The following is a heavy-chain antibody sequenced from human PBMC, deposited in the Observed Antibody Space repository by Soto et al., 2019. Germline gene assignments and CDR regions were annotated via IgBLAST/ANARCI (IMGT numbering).Heavy chain of an antibody. CDR2: LDTYGNT. CDR3: GRESGETWDYEAS. Sequence: QVQLQESGPGLVRPSETLSLTCTVSGGSMSSYRWSWIRQPAGKGLEWIGRLDTYGNTHYNPSLTSRVTVSVDASRNQFFLTVRSVTAADSAVYHCGRESGETWDYEASWGHGTPVTVSS. J-gene: IGHJ5*01. CDR1: GGSMSSYR. D-gene: IGHD1-7*01. V-gene: IGHV4-4*07.